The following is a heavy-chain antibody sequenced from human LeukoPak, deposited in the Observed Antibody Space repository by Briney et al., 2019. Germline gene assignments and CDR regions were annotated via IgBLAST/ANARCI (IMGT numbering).Heavy chain of an antibody. Sequence: GGSLRLSCAASGFTFSSYEMNWVRQAPGKGLEWVSATSSSDAGTYYADSVRGRFTISRDNSKNTLYLQMNSLRAEDTAVYYCARDGYCSSTSCYVSYFDYWGQGTLVTVSS. CDR2: TSSSDAGT. V-gene: IGHV3-23*01. J-gene: IGHJ4*02. D-gene: IGHD2-2*01. CDR3: ARDGYCSSTSCYVSYFDY. CDR1: GFTFSSYE.